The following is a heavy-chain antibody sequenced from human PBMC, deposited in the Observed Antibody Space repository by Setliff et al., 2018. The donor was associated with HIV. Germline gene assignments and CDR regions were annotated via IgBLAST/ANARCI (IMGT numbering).Heavy chain of an antibody. V-gene: IGHV2-26*01. D-gene: IGHD6-6*01. CDR2: LFSNDEK. J-gene: IGHJ4*02. CDR1: GFSLSASAVG. CDR3: ARTASLRLDY. Sequence: SGPTLVNPTQTLTLTCTFSGFSLSASAVGVGWIRQPPGKALEWLAHLFSNDEKSYRTSLKTRLTISKDTFKSQVVLTMTNMDPVDTAVYYCARTASLRLDYWGQGALVTVS.